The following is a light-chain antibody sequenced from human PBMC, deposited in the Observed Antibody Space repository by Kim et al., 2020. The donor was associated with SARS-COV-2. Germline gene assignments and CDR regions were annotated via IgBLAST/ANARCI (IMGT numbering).Light chain of an antibody. V-gene: IGKV3-11*01. J-gene: IGKJ4*01. CDR3: QQRSAWPLI. CDR1: ESARSY. CDR2: DVS. Sequence: EIVLTQSPATLSLSPGERATLSCRASESARSYLAWYQQKPGQTPRLLIYDVSNRATGIPARFSGSGSGTDFTLTISNLEPEDFAVYYCQQRSAWPLIFGGGTKLEI.